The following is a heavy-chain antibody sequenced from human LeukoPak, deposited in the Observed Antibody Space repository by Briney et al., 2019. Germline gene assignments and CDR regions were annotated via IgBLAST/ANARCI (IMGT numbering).Heavy chain of an antibody. CDR3: ARVSGGSLYYFDY. D-gene: IGHD2-15*01. CDR2: IYTSGST. V-gene: IGHV4-4*07. J-gene: IGHJ4*02. Sequence: PSETLSLTCTVSGSSISSYYWSWIRQPAGKGQEWIGRIYTSGSTNYNPSLKSRVTISVDKSKNQFSLKLSSVTAADTAVYYCARVSGGSLYYFDYWGQGTLLTVSS. CDR1: GSSISSYY.